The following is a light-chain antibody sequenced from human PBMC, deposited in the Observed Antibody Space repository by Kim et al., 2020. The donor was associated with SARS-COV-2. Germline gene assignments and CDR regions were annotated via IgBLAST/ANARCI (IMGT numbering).Light chain of an antibody. J-gene: IGLJ1*01. CDR3: QAWDSSTGGV. CDR2: QES. CDR1: KLWYKD. V-gene: IGLV3-1*01. Sequence: SQGQRAGIAGSGGKLWYKDACWYQQKPGQSPVLVIYQESKRPSGIPERFSGSNSGNTATLTISGTQAMDEADYYCQAWDSSTGGVFGTGTKVTVL.